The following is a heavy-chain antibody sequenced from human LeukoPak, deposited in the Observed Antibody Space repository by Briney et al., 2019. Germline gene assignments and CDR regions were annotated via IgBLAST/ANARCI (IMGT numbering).Heavy chain of an antibody. CDR3: AREKGRGYFDY. CDR1: GYTFDIFG. J-gene: IGHJ4*02. D-gene: IGHD3-10*01. V-gene: IGHV1-18*01. CDR2: ISTYNGNT. Sequence: ASVKVSCKTSGYTFDIFGISWVRQAPGQGLEWLGWISTYNGNTNYTQNLQGRITVTADASSTTVYMELRSLTYEDPAVYYCAREKGRGYFDYWGQGALVTVSS.